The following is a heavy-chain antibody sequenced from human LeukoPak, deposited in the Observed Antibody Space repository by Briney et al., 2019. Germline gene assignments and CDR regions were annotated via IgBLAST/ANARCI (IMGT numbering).Heavy chain of an antibody. D-gene: IGHD1-14*01. J-gene: IGHJ4*02. Sequence: PGGSLRLSCAASGFTFSSYEMNWVRQAPGKGLEWVSYISSSGSTMYYADSVKGRFTISRDNAKNSLYLQMNSLRAEDTAVYYCASPYPSCWEARKGEPGPYYFDYWGQGTLVTVSS. CDR2: ISSSGSTM. V-gene: IGHV3-48*03. CDR1: GFTFSSYE. CDR3: ASPYPSCWEARKGEPGPYYFDY.